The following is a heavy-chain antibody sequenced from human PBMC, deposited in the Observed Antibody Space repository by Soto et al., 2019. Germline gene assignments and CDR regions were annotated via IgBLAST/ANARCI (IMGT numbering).Heavy chain of an antibody. V-gene: IGHV1-3*01. CDR1: GYTFTSYA. CDR3: ARGKGGTFDY. CDR2: INAGNGNT. D-gene: IGHD3-16*01. J-gene: IGHJ4*02. Sequence: QVQLVQSGAEVKKPGASVKVSCKASGYTFTSYAMHWVRQAPGQRLEWMGWINAGNGNTKYSQKFQGRVTITRDTSASTPYMELSSLRSEDTAVYYCARGKGGTFDYWGQGTLVTVSS.